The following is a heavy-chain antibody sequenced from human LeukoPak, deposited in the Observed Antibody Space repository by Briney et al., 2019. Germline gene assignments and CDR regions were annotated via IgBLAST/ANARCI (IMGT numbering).Heavy chain of an antibody. D-gene: IGHD3-3*01. J-gene: IGHJ5*02. CDR1: GGTFTSYY. V-gene: IGHV1-46*01. CDR3: AREDYDFWSGYFVTNRFDP. Sequence: ASVKVSCKASGGTFTSYYMHWVRQAPGQGLEWMGIINPSGGSTSYAQKFQGRVTMTRDMSTSTVYMELSSLRSEDTAVYYCAREDYDFWSGYFVTNRFDPWGQGTLVTVSS. CDR2: INPSGGST.